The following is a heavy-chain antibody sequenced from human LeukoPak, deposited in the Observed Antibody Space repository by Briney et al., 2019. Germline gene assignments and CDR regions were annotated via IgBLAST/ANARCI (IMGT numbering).Heavy chain of an antibody. CDR1: GGSISSSSYY. D-gene: IGHD2-15*01. CDR2: IYYSGST. Sequence: SETLSLTCTVSGGSISSSSYYWGWIRQPPGKGLEWLGSIYYSGSTYYNPSLKSRVTISVDTSKNQFSLKLGSVTAADTAVYYCARGPVENIVVVVAANPWFDPWGQGTLVTVSS. J-gene: IGHJ5*02. V-gene: IGHV4-39*01. CDR3: ARGPVENIVVVVAANPWFDP.